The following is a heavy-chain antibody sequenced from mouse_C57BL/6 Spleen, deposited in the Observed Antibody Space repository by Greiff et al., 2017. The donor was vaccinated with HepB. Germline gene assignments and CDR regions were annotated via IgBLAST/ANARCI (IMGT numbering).Heavy chain of an antibody. D-gene: IGHD4-1*01. J-gene: IGHJ1*03. Sequence: EVQGVESGPELVKPGASVKISCKASGYSFTGYYLNWVKQSPEKSLEWIGEINPSTGGTTYNQKFKAKATLTVDKSSSTAYMQLKSLTSEDSAVYYCARRKPGYWYFDVWGTGTTVTVSS. V-gene: IGHV1-42*01. CDR3: ARRKPGYWYFDV. CDR2: INPSTGGT. CDR1: GYSFTGYY.